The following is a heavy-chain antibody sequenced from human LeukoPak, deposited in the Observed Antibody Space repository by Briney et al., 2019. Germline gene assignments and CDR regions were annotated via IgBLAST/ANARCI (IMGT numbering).Heavy chain of an antibody. Sequence: GGSLRLSCAASGFTFSSYWMNWVRQAPGKGLEWVANIKRDGSEQYYVDSVKGRFTISRDNAKNSLYLQMNSLRAEDTAVYCCARPREKAFDIWGQGTMVTVSS. CDR1: GFTFSSYW. J-gene: IGHJ3*02. V-gene: IGHV3-7*01. CDR2: IKRDGSEQ. CDR3: ARPREKAFDI.